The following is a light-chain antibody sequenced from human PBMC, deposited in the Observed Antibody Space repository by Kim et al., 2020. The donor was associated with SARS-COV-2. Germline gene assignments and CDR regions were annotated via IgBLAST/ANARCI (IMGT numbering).Light chain of an antibody. CDR1: SSSVSTSYY. Sequence: QTVVTQEPSFSVSPGGTVTLTCGLSSSSVSTSYYPSWYQQTPGQAPRTLIYSTNTRSSGVPDRFSGSILGNKAALTITGAQADDESDYYCVLYMGSGIRVFGGGTQLTVL. V-gene: IGLV8-61*01. J-gene: IGLJ3*02. CDR3: VLYMGSGIRV. CDR2: STN.